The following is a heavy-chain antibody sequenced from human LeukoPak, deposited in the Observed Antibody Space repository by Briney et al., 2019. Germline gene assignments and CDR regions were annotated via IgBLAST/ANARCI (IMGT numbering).Heavy chain of an antibody. Sequence: GGSVKVSCKVWGGTFSSYNMRWVRQARGKGGEGRGGIIHIGGIKNYALYFQGSFTITADHSITTAYIELTSLRSEDTAVYYCAKDGIDYLTKSTIFGVVNYFDYWGQGTLVTVSS. CDR1: GGTFSSYN. CDR3: AKDGIDYLTKSTIFGVVNYFDY. CDR2: IIHIGGIK. D-gene: IGHD3-3*01. J-gene: IGHJ4*02. V-gene: IGHV1-69*10.